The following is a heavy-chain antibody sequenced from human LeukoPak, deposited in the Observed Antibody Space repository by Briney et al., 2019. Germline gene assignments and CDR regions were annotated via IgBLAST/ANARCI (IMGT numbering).Heavy chain of an antibody. CDR2: INHSGST. V-gene: IGHV4-34*01. D-gene: IGHD2-2*01. Sequence: SETLSLTCAVYGGSFSGHYWSWIRQPPGKGLEWIGEINHSGSTNYNPSLKSRVTISVDTSKNQFSLKLSSVTAADTAVYYCARGGYPDIVVVPAATGSSSSDWFDPWGQGTLVTVSS. CDR3: ARGGYPDIVVVPAATGSSSSDWFDP. J-gene: IGHJ5*02. CDR1: GGSFSGHY.